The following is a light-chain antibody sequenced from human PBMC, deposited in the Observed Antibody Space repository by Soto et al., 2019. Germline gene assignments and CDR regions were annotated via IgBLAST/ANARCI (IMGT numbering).Light chain of an antibody. CDR1: QSVSSN. J-gene: IGKJ1*01. CDR2: GAS. Sequence: EIVMTQSPATLSVYPGERATLSCRASQSVSSNLAWYQQKPGQAPRIRIYGASTRATGIPARLSGSGSGTEFTLTISSMQSEDSAVYYCQQYNNFGTFGQGTKVDIK. CDR3: QQYNNFGT. V-gene: IGKV3-15*01.